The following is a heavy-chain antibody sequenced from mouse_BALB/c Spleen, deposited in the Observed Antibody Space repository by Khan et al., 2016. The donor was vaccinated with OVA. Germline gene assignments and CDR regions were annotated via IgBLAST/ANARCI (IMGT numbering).Heavy chain of an antibody. CDR2: ISYSGYT. CDR1: GYSITSDYA. V-gene: IGHV3-2*02. CDR3: ARSVYYSGSTFYYFDF. D-gene: IGHD1-1*01. J-gene: IGHJ2*01. Sequence: EVKLEESGPGLMKPPQSLSLTCTVTGYSITSDYAWNWIRQFPGNKLEWMGYISYSGYTSYNPSLKSRISVTRDTSKNQFFLQLNSVTTEDTATYFCARSVYYSGSTFYYFDFWGQGTTLTVSS.